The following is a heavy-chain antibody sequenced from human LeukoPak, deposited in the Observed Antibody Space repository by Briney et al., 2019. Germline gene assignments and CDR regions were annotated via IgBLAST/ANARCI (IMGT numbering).Heavy chain of an antibody. J-gene: IGHJ4*02. V-gene: IGHV3-66*01. Sequence: PGGSLRLSCAASGFTVSSNYMSWVRQAPGKGLEWVSVIYSGGRTYYADSVKGRFIISRDNSKNTLYLQMISLRAEDTAVYYCARGYDILTPHLDYWGQGTLVTVSS. CDR2: IYSGGRT. D-gene: IGHD3-9*01. CDR3: ARGYDILTPHLDY. CDR1: GFTVSSNY.